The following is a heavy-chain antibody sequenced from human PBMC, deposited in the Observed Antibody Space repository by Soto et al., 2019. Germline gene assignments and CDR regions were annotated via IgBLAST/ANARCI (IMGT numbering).Heavy chain of an antibody. CDR3: ARVATGEENWFDP. D-gene: IGHD5-12*01. CDR2: IYPGDSDT. Sequence: GASLKISCRASGYTFTTYYIAWVRQKPGKGLEWMGIIYPGDSDTRYSPSFQGQVTISADKSISTAYLQWNTLKASDTAMYYCARVATGEENWFDPWGQGTLVTVSS. V-gene: IGHV5-51*01. J-gene: IGHJ5*02. CDR1: GYTFTTYY.